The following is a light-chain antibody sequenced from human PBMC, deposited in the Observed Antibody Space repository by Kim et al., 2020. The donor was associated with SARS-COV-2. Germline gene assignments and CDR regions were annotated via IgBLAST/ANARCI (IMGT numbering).Light chain of an antibody. V-gene: IGLV1-47*01. CDR1: SSNIGSNF. CDR2: RNN. J-gene: IGLJ3*02. Sequence: GQKVALSCSGSSSNIGSNFVYCYQQLPGAAPILLMFRNNRRPSGVPDRFSGSKSGTSASLAISGLRSEDEADYYWAAWDDSLSGRVFGGGTQLTVL. CDR3: AAWDDSLSGRV.